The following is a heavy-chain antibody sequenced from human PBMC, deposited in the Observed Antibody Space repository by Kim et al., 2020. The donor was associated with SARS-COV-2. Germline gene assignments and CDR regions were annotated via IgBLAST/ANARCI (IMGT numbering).Heavy chain of an antibody. J-gene: IGHJ4*02. V-gene: IGHV3-72*01. CDR1: GFTFSDHY. Sequence: GGSLRLSCAASGFTFSDHYMDWVRQAPGKGLEWVGRTRNKARSYTTEYAASVKGRFTISRDDSKNSLYLQMNSLKNEDTSVYYFTSLVVPPAVTTSSLSPWGQGTPVTVSS. CDR2: TRNKARSYTT. CDR3: TSLVVPPAVTTSSLSP. D-gene: IGHD2-2*01.